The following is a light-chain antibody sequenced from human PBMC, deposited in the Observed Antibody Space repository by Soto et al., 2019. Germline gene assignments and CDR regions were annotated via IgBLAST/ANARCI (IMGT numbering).Light chain of an antibody. Sequence: DIVMTQSPDSLAASLGERATINCKSSQSGLYSSNNKNYLAWYQQRPGQPPKLLIYWASTRESGVPDRFSGSGSGTDFTLTITSLQAEDVAVYYCQQYESTPPTCGQGTKLEIK. J-gene: IGKJ2*01. CDR1: QSGLYSSNNKNY. V-gene: IGKV4-1*01. CDR2: WAS. CDR3: QQYESTPPT.